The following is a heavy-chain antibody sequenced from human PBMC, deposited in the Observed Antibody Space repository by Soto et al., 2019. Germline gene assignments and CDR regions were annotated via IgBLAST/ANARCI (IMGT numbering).Heavy chain of an antibody. V-gene: IGHV4-34*01. CDR1: GGSFSGYY. CDR3: ARGPGGGYGSEYATDV. J-gene: IGHJ6*02. CDR2: INHSGST. Sequence: PSETLSLTCAVYGGSFSGYYWSWIRQPPGKGLEWIGEINHSGSTNYNPSLKSRVTISVDTSKNQFSLKLSSVTAADTAVYYCARGPGGGYGSEYATDVWGQGPTVT. D-gene: IGHD5-12*01.